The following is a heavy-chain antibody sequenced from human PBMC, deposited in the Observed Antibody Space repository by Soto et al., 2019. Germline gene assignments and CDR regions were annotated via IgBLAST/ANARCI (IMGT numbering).Heavy chain of an antibody. V-gene: IGHV3-23*01. CDR3: AKGPTVFGAVISFDYYYGMYV. D-gene: IGHD3-3*01. CDR1: GFTFSTSA. CDR2: ISGSGAGT. Sequence: GGSLRLSCTASGFTFSTSAMSWVRQSPGRGLEWVSGISGSGAGTYYADSVKGRFTISRDNSKNTLYLQMSGLRAEDAAVYYCAKGPTVFGAVISFDYYYGMYVWGQGTPVTVSS. J-gene: IGHJ6*02.